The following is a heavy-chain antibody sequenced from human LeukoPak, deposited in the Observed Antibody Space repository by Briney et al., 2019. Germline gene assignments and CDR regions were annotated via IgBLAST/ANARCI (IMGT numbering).Heavy chain of an antibody. Sequence: SETLSLTCTVSGGSISSYYWSWIRQPPGKELEWIGYIYYTGNTNYNPSLKSRVTMSVDTSKNQFSLKLSSVTAADTAVYYCASTLGSSWQSGFWGQGTLVTVSS. CDR3: ASTLGSSWQSGF. CDR1: GGSISSYY. D-gene: IGHD6-13*01. J-gene: IGHJ4*02. V-gene: IGHV4-59*08. CDR2: IYYTGNT.